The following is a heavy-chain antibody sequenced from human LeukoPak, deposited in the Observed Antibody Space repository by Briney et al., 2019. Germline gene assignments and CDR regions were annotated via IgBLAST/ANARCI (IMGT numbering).Heavy chain of an antibody. CDR3: GGDERGMTTAYFDS. V-gene: IGHV1-3*01. D-gene: IGHD4-11*01. CDR2: INAGNGDT. J-gene: IGHJ4*02. CDR1: GYTFTSYA. Sequence: ASVKVSCKASGYTFTSYAMHWVRQAPGQRLEWMGWINAGNGDTKYSQKFQGRVTITRDASASTGYMELSSLRSEDTAVYYCGGDERGMTTAYFDSWGQGTLVTVSS.